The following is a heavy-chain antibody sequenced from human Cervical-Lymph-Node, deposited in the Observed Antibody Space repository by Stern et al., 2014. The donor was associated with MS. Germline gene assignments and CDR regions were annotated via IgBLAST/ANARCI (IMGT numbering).Heavy chain of an antibody. CDR1: GYTFVNYG. CDR3: ASTPPYGEAYFDY. CDR2: ISAYNGNP. J-gene: IGHJ4*02. V-gene: IGHV1-18*01. D-gene: IGHD4-17*01. Sequence: QVQLVESGPEVKKPGASVKVSCKASGYTFVNYGISWVRQAPGKGLEWMGWISAYNGNPNYAQKLQGRVTMTTDTSTSTAYMELRSLRSDNTAVYYCASTPPYGEAYFDYWGQGTLVTVSS.